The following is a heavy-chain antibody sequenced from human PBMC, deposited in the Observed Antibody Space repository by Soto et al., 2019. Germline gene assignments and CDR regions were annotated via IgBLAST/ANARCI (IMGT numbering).Heavy chain of an antibody. Sequence: QVQLVESGGGVVQPGRSLRLSCAASGFTFSSYGMHWVRQAPGKGLEWVAVISYDGSNKYYADSVKGRFTISRDNSKNXLYLQMNSLRAEDTAVYYCAKDRGWELLGTDGMDVWGQGTTVTVSS. CDR1: GFTFSSYG. D-gene: IGHD1-26*01. CDR2: ISYDGSNK. CDR3: AKDRGWELLGTDGMDV. V-gene: IGHV3-30*18. J-gene: IGHJ6*02.